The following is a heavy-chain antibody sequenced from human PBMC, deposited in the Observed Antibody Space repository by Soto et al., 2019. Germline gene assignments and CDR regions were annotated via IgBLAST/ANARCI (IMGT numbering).Heavy chain of an antibody. CDR1: GFSLSTSGVG. D-gene: IGHD6-13*01. CDR2: IYWNDDK. CDR3: AHSQQLAIPFDY. J-gene: IGHJ4*02. V-gene: IGHV2-5*01. Sequence: QITLKESGPTLVKPTQTLTLTCTFSGFSLSTSGVGVGWIRQPPGKALEWLALIYWNDDKRYSPSLKSRLTITQDTSKNQVVLTMTNMDPVDTATYYCAHSQQLAIPFDYWGQGTLVTVSS.